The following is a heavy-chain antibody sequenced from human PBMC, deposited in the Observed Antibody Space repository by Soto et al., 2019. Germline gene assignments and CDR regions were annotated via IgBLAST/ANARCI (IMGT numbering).Heavy chain of an antibody. CDR3: AKDVRFLEWLFDY. V-gene: IGHV3-23*01. J-gene: IGHJ4*02. CDR1: GFTFSSYA. CDR2: ISGSGGST. D-gene: IGHD3-3*01. Sequence: GGSLRLSCXASGFTFSSYAMSWVRQAPGKGLEWVSAISGSGGSTYYADSVKGRFTISRDNSKNTLYLQMNSLRAEDTAVYYCAKDVRFLEWLFDYWGQGTLVTVSS.